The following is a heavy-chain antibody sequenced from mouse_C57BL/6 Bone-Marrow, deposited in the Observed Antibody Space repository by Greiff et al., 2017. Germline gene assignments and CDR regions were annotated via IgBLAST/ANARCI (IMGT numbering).Heavy chain of an antibody. J-gene: IGHJ4*01. CDR1: GFTFSSYG. D-gene: IGHD2-4*01. Sequence: EVKLMESGGDLVKPGGSLKLSCAASGFTFSSYGMSWVRQTPDKRLEWVATISSGGSYTYYPDSVKGRFTISRDNAKNTLYLQMSSLKSEDTAMYYCARWDYDVFYAMDYWGQGTSVTVSS. V-gene: IGHV5-6*01. CDR3: ARWDYDVFYAMDY. CDR2: ISSGGSYT.